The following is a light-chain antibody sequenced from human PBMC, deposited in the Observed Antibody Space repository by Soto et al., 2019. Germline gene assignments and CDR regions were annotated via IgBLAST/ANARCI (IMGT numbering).Light chain of an antibody. Sequence: DCQMAQFPSSLSASVGDKITITCRSRQSIGDHDNWYQQRPGKAPTVLIYGAFGQQSGVPSRFSGRGSGTEFTLTITDLQPEDFATCGCQQAYTVPWSFGQGTKV. V-gene: IGKV1-39*01. J-gene: IGKJ1*01. CDR1: QSIGDH. CDR3: QQAYTVPWS. CDR2: GAF.